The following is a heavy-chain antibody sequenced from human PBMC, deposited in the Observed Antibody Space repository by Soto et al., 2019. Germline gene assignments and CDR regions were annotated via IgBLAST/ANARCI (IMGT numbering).Heavy chain of an antibody. Sequence: SVKVSCKASGVTFSSYTISWVRQAPGQGLEWMGRIIPILGIANYAQKFQGRVTITADKSTSTAYMELSSLRSEDTAVYYCARVPGYSIGDLWGRGTLVTVSS. CDR2: IIPILGIA. CDR1: GVTFSSYT. J-gene: IGHJ2*01. CDR3: ARVPGYSIGDL. D-gene: IGHD2-21*01. V-gene: IGHV1-69*02.